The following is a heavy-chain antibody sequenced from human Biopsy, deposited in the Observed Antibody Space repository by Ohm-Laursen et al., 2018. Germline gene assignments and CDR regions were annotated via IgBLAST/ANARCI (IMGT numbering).Heavy chain of an antibody. D-gene: IGHD2-15*01. J-gene: IGHJ4*02. V-gene: IGHV4-4*07. CDR1: DKSINKYY. CDR3: ASLGRYCSGENCYVIDY. Sequence: SEALSLTCSVTDKSINKYYWSWLRQPAGKGLEYIGRILFSGDTNPDYNPSLKSRVTMSVDTSKNQFSLRLSSVTAADTAVYYCASLGRYCSGENCYVIDYWGQGTLVTVSS. CDR2: ILFSGDT.